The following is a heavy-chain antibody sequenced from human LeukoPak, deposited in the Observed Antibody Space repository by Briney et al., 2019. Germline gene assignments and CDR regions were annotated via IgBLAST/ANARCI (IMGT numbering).Heavy chain of an antibody. CDR3: AREGQGAWYWFDL. CDR1: GFSSSAHT. CDR2: IDSSSGYI. V-gene: IGHV3-21*01. D-gene: IGHD6-19*01. J-gene: IGHJ5*02. Sequence: GGSLRLSCEASGFSSSAHTMNWVRQAPGKGLEWVSSIDSSSGYIYYADSMKGRFSISRDNAKNSLYLQMSSLRAEDTAVYYCAREGQGAWYWFDLWGQGTLVTVSS.